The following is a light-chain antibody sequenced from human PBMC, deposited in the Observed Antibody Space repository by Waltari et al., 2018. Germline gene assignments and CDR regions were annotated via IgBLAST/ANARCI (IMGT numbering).Light chain of an antibody. CDR2: WAS. CDR3: QQYYSTPLP. V-gene: IGKV4-1*01. J-gene: IGKJ4*01. CDR1: QRVLYSSNNQNY. Sequence: DIVMTQSPDSLAVSLGERATINCKSSQRVLYSSNNQNYLAWYQQKPGQPPKLLIYWASTRESGVPDRFSGSGSGTDFSLSISSMQAEDVAVYYCQQYYSTPLPFGGGSKGEIK.